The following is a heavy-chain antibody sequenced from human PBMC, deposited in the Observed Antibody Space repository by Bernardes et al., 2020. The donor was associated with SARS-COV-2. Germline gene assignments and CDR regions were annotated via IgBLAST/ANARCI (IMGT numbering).Heavy chain of an antibody. Sequence: ASVKVSCKASGYTFTGYYMHWVRQAPGQGLEWMGWINPNSGGTNYAQKFQGRVTMTRDTSISTAYMELSRLRSDDTAVYYCARDNYYDSSGYCDYWGQGTLVTV. J-gene: IGHJ4*02. D-gene: IGHD3-22*01. CDR1: GYTFTGYY. CDR3: ARDNYYDSSGYCDY. CDR2: INPNSGGT. V-gene: IGHV1-2*02.